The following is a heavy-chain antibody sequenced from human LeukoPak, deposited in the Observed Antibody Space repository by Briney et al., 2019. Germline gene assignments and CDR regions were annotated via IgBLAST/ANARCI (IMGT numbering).Heavy chain of an antibody. V-gene: IGHV4-59*08. Sequence: PSETLSLTCTVSGGSISSYYWSWIRQPPGKGLEWIGYIYYSGSTNYNPSPKSRVTISVDTSKNQFSLKLSSVTAADTAVYYCARHGSPIWYSSGWLNENWFDPWGQGTLVTVSS. CDR3: ARHGSPIWYSSGWLNENWFDP. J-gene: IGHJ5*02. CDR2: IYYSGST. D-gene: IGHD6-19*01. CDR1: GGSISSYY.